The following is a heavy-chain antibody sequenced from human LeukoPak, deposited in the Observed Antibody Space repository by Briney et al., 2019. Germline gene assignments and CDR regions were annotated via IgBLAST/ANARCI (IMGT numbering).Heavy chain of an antibody. D-gene: IGHD3-22*01. CDR1: GFTFSDHY. CDR2: ARNKANSYTT. V-gene: IGHV3-72*01. CDR3: ARSGSYEAFDY. J-gene: IGHJ4*02. Sequence: GGSLRLSCAASGFTFSDHYMDWVRQAPGKGLEWVGRARNKANSYTTEYAASVKGRFSISRDDSQNSLYLHMNSLQTDDTAVYFCARSGSYEAFDYWGQGTLVAVSS.